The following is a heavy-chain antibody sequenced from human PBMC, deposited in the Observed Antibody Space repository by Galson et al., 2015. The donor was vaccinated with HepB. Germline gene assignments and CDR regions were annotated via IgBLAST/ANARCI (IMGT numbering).Heavy chain of an antibody. CDR3: ARDLEPPYSNYYGY. Sequence: SVKVSCKASGYTFTSYGISWVRQAPGQGLEWMGWISAYNGNTNYAQKLQGRVTMTTDTSTSTAYMELRSLRSDDTAVYYCARDLEPPYSNYYGYWGQGTLVTVSS. D-gene: IGHD4-11*01. V-gene: IGHV1-18*01. CDR2: ISAYNGNT. J-gene: IGHJ4*02. CDR1: GYTFTSYG.